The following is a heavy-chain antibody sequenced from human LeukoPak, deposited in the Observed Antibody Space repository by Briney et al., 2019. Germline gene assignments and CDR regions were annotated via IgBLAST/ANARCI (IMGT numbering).Heavy chain of an antibody. V-gene: IGHV3-21*01. CDR1: GFTLSDYH. J-gene: IGHJ5*02. D-gene: IGHD3-10*01. CDR2: ITTISHYI. Sequence: EPGGSLRLSCAASGFTLSDYHMNWVRQAPGKGLGWLSSITTISHYIYYAGAVRGRFTISRDNAKNSLYLQMNSLRGEDTAVYYCARSGGPGTYHQLRYNWFDPWGQGTLVTVSS. CDR3: ARSGGPGTYHQLRYNWFDP.